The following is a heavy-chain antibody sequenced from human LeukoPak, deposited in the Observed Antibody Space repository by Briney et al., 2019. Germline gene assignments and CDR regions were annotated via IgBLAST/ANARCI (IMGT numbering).Heavy chain of an antibody. J-gene: IGHJ4*02. CDR2: IIPILGTA. CDR1: GGTFSSYA. CDR3: ARVMPSGAAGSRATFPVDY. D-gene: IGHD6-13*01. V-gene: IGHV1-69*06. Sequence: GSSVKVSCKASGGTFSSYAISWVRQAPGQGLEWMGGIIPILGTANYAQKFQGRVTITADKSTSTAYMELSSLRSEDTAVYYCARVMPSGAAGSRATFPVDYWGQGTLVTVSS.